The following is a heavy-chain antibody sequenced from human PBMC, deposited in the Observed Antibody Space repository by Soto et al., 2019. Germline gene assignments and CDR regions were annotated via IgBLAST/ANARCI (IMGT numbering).Heavy chain of an antibody. CDR2: IWYDGSNK. CDR3: ARGHYSNWFDP. D-gene: IGHD2-21*01. CDR1: GFTFSSYG. Sequence: LRLSCAASGFTFSSYGMHWVRQAPGKGLEWVAVIWYDGSNKYYADSVKGRFTISRDNSKNTLYLQMNSLRAEDTAVYYCARGHYSNWFDPWGQGTLVTVSS. J-gene: IGHJ5*02. V-gene: IGHV3-33*01.